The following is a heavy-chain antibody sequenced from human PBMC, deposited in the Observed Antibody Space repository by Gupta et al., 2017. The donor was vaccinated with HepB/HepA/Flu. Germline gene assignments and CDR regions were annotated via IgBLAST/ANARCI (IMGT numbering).Heavy chain of an antibody. J-gene: IGHJ5*02. CDR1: GFPLSTYA. CDR2: ISGSGSST. CDR3: AKMSGGSYSWFDP. V-gene: IGHV3-23*01. D-gene: IGHD1-26*01. Sequence: EVQLLESGGGLVQPGGSLRLYCAASGFPLSTYAMIWVRQAPGKGLEWVSAISGSGSSTYYRDSVKGRFTISRDKSKNTLCRQMNSLRAEDTAVYYCAKMSGGSYSWFDPWGQGTLVAVSS.